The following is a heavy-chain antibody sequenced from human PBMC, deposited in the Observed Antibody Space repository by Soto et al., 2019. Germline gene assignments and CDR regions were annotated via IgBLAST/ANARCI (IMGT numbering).Heavy chain of an antibody. V-gene: IGHV3-74*03. J-gene: IGHJ6*02. CDR2: ITRDGITI. CDR3: ASDSYYSLDV. Sequence: EVQLVESGGGLVQSGGSLRLSCAASGFTFSKHWMHWVRQVPGKGLVWVSRITRDGITITYADSVKGLFTVSRDNAKSTVYLQMTSLRAEDTAVYYCASDSYYSLDVWGQVTTLTVSS. CDR1: GFTFSKHW.